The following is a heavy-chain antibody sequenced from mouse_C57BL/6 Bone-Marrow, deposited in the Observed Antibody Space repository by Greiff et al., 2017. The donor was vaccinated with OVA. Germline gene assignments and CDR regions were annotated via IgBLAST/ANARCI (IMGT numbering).Heavy chain of an antibody. V-gene: IGHV1-4*01. J-gene: IGHJ3*01. Sequence: VKLQQSGAELARPGASVKMSCKASGYTFTSYTMHWVKQRPGQGLEWIGYINPSSGYTKYNQKFKDKATLTADKSSSTAYMQLRSLTSEDSAVYYCARPYYYGSPWFAYGGQGTLVTVSA. CDR1: GYTFTSYT. D-gene: IGHD1-1*01. CDR3: ARPYYYGSPWFAY. CDR2: INPSSGYT.